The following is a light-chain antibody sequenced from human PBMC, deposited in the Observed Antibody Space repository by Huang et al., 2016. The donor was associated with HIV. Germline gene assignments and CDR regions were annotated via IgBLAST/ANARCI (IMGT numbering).Light chain of an antibody. CDR2: KGS. Sequence: DVVMTQSPLSLPVTLGQSASISCRSSQSLVHSDGNTYLNWFQQRPGQSPRRLIYKGSKRDSGVPDRFSGRGSGTDFTLKISRVEAEDVGVYYCMQGIHWPPWTFGQGTKVEIK. CDR1: QSLVHSDGNTY. V-gene: IGKV2-30*02. J-gene: IGKJ1*01. CDR3: MQGIHWPPWT.